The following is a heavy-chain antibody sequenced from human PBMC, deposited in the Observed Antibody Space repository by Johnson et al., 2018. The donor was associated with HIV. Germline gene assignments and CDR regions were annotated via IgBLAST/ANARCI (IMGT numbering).Heavy chain of an antibody. CDR2: IRYDGSNI. Sequence: QVQLVESGGGVVQPGGSLRLSCAASGFTFSSYGMHWVRQAPGKGLEWVAFIRYDGSNIYYADSVKGRFTISRDNSKNTVYLQMNSLRAEDTAVYYCARVALTVAGIAFDTLEVWGQGTMVIVSS. V-gene: IGHV3-30*02. J-gene: IGHJ3*01. CDR3: ARVALTVAGIAFDTLEV. CDR1: GFTFSSYG. D-gene: IGHD6-19*01.